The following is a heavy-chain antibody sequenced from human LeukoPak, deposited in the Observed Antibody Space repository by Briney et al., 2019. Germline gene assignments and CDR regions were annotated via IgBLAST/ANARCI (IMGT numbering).Heavy chain of an antibody. V-gene: IGHV3-7*04. CDR1: GFTFSGYW. CDR3: GREHGAYAHDY. Sequence: GGSLRLSCAASGFTFSGYWMTWVRQAPGKGLEWVANIKQDGSEKYYVDSVKGRFTISRDNAKNSLYLQMNSLRAEDTAVYYCGREHGAYAHDYWGQGTLVTVS. CDR2: IKQDGSEK. D-gene: IGHD4-17*01. J-gene: IGHJ4*02.